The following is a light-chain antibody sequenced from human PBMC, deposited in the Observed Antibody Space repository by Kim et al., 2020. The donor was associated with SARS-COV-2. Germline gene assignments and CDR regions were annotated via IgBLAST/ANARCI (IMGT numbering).Light chain of an antibody. CDR2: KDS. J-gene: IGLJ3*02. CDR3: QSADSSGTYRWV. Sequence: SYELTQPPSVSVSPGQTARITCSGDALPKQYAYWYQQKPGQAPVLVIYKDSERPSGIPERFSGSSSGTTVTLTIRGVQAEDEADYYCQSADSSGTYRWVFGGGTQLTVL. V-gene: IGLV3-25*03. CDR1: ALPKQY.